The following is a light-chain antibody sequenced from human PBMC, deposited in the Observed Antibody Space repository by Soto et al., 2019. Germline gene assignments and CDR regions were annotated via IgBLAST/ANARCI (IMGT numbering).Light chain of an antibody. CDR3: ISYAASNIVV. CDR1: SSDVGGYKF. J-gene: IGLJ3*02. V-gene: IGLV2-8*01. Sequence: QSALTQPPSASGSPGQSVTISCTGTSSDVGGYKFVSWYQQHPGKAPKLLIYTVSDRPPGVPERFSGSKSGNTAYLTVSGLQADDESEYDCISYAASNIVVFGGVTKLTVL. CDR2: TVS.